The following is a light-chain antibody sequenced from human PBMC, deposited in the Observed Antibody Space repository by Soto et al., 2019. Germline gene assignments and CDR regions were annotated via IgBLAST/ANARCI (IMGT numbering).Light chain of an antibody. V-gene: IGLV2-14*01. J-gene: IGLJ1*01. CDR1: SSDVGGYNY. CDR2: DAS. Sequence: QSALTQPASVSGSPGQSITISCTGTSSDVGGYNYVSWYQQHPGKAPKLMIYDASDRPSGVSNRFSGSKSGNTASLTISGLQAEDEADYYCSSYTRSTTYVFGTGTKLTVL. CDR3: SSYTRSTTYV.